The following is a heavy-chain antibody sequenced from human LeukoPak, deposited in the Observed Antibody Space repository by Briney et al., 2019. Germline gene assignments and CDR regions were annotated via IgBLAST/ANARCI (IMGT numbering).Heavy chain of an antibody. CDR3: TRVQLALDY. CDR2: INPSGGST. V-gene: IGHV1-46*01. D-gene: IGHD6-13*01. J-gene: IGHJ4*02. Sequence: ASVKVSCKASGYTFTNYYMHWVRQAPGQGLEWMGIINPSGGSTTYAQKFQGRVTMTRDMSTSTVYMELSSLTSEDTAVYYCTRVQLALDYWGQGTLVTVSS. CDR1: GYTFTNYY.